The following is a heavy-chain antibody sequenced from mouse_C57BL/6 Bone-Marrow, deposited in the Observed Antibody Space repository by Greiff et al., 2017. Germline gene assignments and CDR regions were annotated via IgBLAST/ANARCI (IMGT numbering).Heavy chain of an antibody. CDR3: ARRNYASWFAY. CDR1: GYTFTSYW. V-gene: IGHV1-55*01. Sequence: QVQLQQPGAELVKPGASVKMSCKASGYTFTSYWITWVKPRPGQGLAWIGDIYPGSGSTNYNEKFKSKATLTVDTSSSTAYMQLSSLTSEDSAVYYCARRNYASWFAYWGQGTLVTVSA. D-gene: IGHD1-1*01. CDR2: IYPGSGST. J-gene: IGHJ3*01.